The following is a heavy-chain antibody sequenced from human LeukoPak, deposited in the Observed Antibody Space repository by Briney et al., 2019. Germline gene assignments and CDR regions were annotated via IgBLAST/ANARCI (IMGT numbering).Heavy chain of an antibody. CDR1: GFTFSSYA. D-gene: IGHD6-6*01. CDR3: ANPIPGVIAARPRGNDY. J-gene: IGHJ4*02. CDR2: ISGSGGST. Sequence: GGSLRLSCATSGFTFSSYAMSWVRQAPGKGLEWVSAISGSGGSTYYADSVKGRFTISRDNSKNTLYLQMNSLRAEDTAVYYYANPIPGVIAARPRGNDYWGQGTLVTVSS. V-gene: IGHV3-23*01.